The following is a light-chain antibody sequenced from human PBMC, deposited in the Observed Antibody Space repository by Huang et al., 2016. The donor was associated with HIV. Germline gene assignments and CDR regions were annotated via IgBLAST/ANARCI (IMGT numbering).Light chain of an antibody. Sequence: IVMTQSPATLSVSPGESVTPSCRANRSLSSNLAWYQRRPGQAPRLLIYGSSTRAPGSPARFGGSGSGTDVSLTISSIQSEDFALYYCHQYNNWLLSFGGGTRVDI. CDR2: GSS. CDR3: HQYNNWLLS. CDR1: RSLSSN. V-gene: IGKV3-15*01. J-gene: IGKJ4*01.